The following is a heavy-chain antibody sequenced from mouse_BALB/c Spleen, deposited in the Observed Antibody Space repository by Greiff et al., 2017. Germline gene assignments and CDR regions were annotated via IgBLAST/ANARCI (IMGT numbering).Heavy chain of an antibody. V-gene: IGHV14-1*02. J-gene: IGHJ2*01. D-gene: IGHD1-1*01. CDR1: GFNINDYY. Sequence: EVQLQQSGAELVRPGALVKLSCKASGFNINDYYMHWVKQRPEQGLEWIGWIDPENGNTIYDPKFQGKASITADTSSNTAYLQLSSLTSEDTAVYYCARGYGSSYFDYWGQGTTLTVSS. CDR2: IDPENGNT. CDR3: ARGYGSSYFDY.